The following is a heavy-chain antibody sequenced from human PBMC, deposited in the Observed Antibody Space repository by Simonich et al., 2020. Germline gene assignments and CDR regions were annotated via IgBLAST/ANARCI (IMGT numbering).Heavy chain of an antibody. Sequence: EVQLVESGGGLVQPGGSLRLSCAASGFTFSSYDMHWVRQATGKGLGWGSAIGTAGDTYYPGSVKGRFTISRENAKKSLYLQMNSLRAGDTAVYYCARGGYSGSYNWFDPWGQGTLVTVSS. CDR1: GFTFSSYD. CDR2: IGTAGDT. D-gene: IGHD1-26*01. CDR3: ARGGYSGSYNWFDP. V-gene: IGHV3-13*01. J-gene: IGHJ5*02.